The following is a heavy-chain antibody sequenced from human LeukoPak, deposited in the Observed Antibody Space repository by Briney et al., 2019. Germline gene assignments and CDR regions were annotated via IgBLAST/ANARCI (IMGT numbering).Heavy chain of an antibody. Sequence: GRLTISRDNSKNTVDLQMDSLRAEDTAVYYCAKAGSGWYAPYWGQGTLVTVS. V-gene: IGHV3-30*02. CDR3: AKAGSGWYAPY. D-gene: IGHD6-19*01. J-gene: IGHJ4*02.